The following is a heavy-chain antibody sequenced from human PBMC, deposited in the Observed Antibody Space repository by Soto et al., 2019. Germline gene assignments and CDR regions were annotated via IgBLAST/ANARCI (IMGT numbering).Heavy chain of an antibody. Sequence: QVQLVQSGGGVVQPGGSLRLSCAASGFTFSSYGMHWVRQAPGKGLEWVAVIWYDGSKIYYADYVKGRFTISRDNSKSTLYLQMNSLRAEDTAVYYCARPLEQHQLGFGMDVWGQGSPVTVSS. CDR2: IWYDGSKI. D-gene: IGHD6-13*01. V-gene: IGHV3-33*01. CDR1: GFTFSSYG. J-gene: IGHJ6*01. CDR3: ARPLEQHQLGFGMDV.